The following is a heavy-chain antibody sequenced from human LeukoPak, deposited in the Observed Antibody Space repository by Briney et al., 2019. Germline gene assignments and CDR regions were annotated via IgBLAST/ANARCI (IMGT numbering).Heavy chain of an antibody. D-gene: IGHD1-26*01. CDR2: MSYDGSNK. Sequence: PGGSLRLSCAASGFTFSSYGMHWVRQAPGKGLEWVAVMSYDGSNKYYADSVKGRFTISRDNSKNTLDLQMSSLRAEDTAVYYCAKVLSGSQDYWGQGTLVTVFS. V-gene: IGHV3-30*18. CDR3: AKVLSGSQDY. CDR1: GFTFSSYG. J-gene: IGHJ4*02.